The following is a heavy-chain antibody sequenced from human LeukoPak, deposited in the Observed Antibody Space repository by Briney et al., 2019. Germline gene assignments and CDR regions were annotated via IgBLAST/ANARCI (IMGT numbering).Heavy chain of an antibody. Sequence: GGSLRLSCAASGFSISTYWMHWVRQAPGKGLVWVSRINSDGSSTSYADSVKGRFTISRDNAKNTLYLQMNSLRAEDTAVYYCARGFELITFGGAIGKLNWFDSWGQGTLVTVSS. V-gene: IGHV3-74*01. D-gene: IGHD3-16*02. J-gene: IGHJ5*01. CDR2: INSDGSST. CDR3: ARGFELITFGGAIGKLNWFDS. CDR1: GFSISTYW.